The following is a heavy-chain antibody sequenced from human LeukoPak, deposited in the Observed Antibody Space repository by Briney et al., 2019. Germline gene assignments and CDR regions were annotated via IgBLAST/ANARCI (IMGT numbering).Heavy chain of an antibody. CDR3: AKGRRYSSGWYPIDY. D-gene: IGHD6-19*01. CDR2: ISYDGSNK. V-gene: IGHV3-30*04. Sequence: GRPLTLFCAPSGLTLSSYAMHWPPNAPGKALEGVAVISYDGSNKYYADPVKGRFTISRDNSKNTLYLQMNSLRAEDTAVYYCAKGRRYSSGWYPIDYWGQGTLVTVSS. CDR1: GLTLSSYA. J-gene: IGHJ4*02.